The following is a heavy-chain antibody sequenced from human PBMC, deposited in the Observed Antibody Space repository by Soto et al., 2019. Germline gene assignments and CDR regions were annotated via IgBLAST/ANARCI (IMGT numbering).Heavy chain of an antibody. V-gene: IGHV4-59*01. CDR2: VYYSGST. CDR3: VRGYYDSNGQSNTFDI. J-gene: IGHJ3*02. Sequence: KPSETLSLTCTVSGASISSSYWSWIRQSPGKGLEWIGYVYYSGSTNYNPSLKNRVTMSVDTSKNQFSLKLSSVTAADTAVYYCVRGYYDSNGQSNTFDIWGQGTMVTVSS. D-gene: IGHD3-22*01. CDR1: GASISSSY.